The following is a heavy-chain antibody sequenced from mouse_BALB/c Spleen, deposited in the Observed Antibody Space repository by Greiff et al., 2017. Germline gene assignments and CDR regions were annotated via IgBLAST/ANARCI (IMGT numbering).Heavy chain of an antibody. Sequence: VQLKESGAELVRPGTSVKVSCKASGYAFTNYLIEWVKQRPGQGLEWIGVINPGSGGTNYNEKFKGKATLTADKSSSTAYMQLSSLTSDDSAVYFCARDYGSSSFYWYFDVWGAGTTVTVSS. D-gene: IGHD1-1*01. CDR3: ARDYGSSSFYWYFDV. CDR1: GYAFTNYL. CDR2: INPGSGGT. V-gene: IGHV1-54*01. J-gene: IGHJ1*01.